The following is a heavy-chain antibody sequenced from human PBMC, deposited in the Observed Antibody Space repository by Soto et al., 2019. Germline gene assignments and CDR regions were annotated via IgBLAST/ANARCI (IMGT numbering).Heavy chain of an antibody. CDR2: TSFDENNK. V-gene: IGHV3-30*18. J-gene: IGHJ5*02. Sequence: QVQLVESGGGVVQPGRSLRLSCVASGFTFSSYGMHWVRQAPGKGLEWVAVTSFDENNKYYAEFVKGRFTISRDNSKNTLYLHMNSLRAEDTAVYYCAKDMGSSSSGGDWFDPWGQGTLVTVSS. CDR1: GFTFSSYG. D-gene: IGHD6-6*01. CDR3: AKDMGSSSSGGDWFDP.